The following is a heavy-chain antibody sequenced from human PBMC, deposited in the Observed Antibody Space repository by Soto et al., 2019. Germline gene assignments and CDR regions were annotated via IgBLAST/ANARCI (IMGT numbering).Heavy chain of an antibody. J-gene: IGHJ4*02. Sequence: QLQLQESGPGLVKPSETLSLTCTVSRGSISSGTNYWAWIRQPPGKGLEWLANIYYSGSTFYNPSLKRRVPISLNTSKTQSSLKLRSVTAADTAVYYCARHEAGWYFDSWGQGTLVTVSS. V-gene: IGHV4-39*01. CDR3: ARHEAGWYFDS. D-gene: IGHD6-25*01. CDR1: RGSISSGTNY. CDR2: IYYSGST.